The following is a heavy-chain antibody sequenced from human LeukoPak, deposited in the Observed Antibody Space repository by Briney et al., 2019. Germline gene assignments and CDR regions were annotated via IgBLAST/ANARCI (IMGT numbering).Heavy chain of an antibody. J-gene: IGHJ6*03. V-gene: IGHV1-46*01. CDR1: GYTFTSYY. CDR3: ARDWIVRSGRDYYMDV. CDR2: INPSGGST. D-gene: IGHD3-10*01. Sequence: ASVKVSCKASGYTFTSYYMHWVRQAPGQGLEWMGIINPSGGSTSYAQKFQGRVTMTRDMSASTVYMELSSLRSEDTAVYYCARDWIVRSGRDYYMDVWGKGTTVTVSS.